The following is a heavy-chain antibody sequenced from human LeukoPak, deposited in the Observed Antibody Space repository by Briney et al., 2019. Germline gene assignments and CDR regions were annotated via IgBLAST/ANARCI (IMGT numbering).Heavy chain of an antibody. V-gene: IGHV3-23*01. CDR1: GFTFSSYA. CDR2: ISGSGGST. J-gene: IGHJ4*02. Sequence: GGSLRLSCAASGFTFSSYAMSWVRQAPGKGLEWVSAISGSGGSTYYADSVKGRFTISRDNSKNTLYLQMNSLRAEDTAVYYCASYMITFGGVIVNPDDYWGQGTLVTVSS. D-gene: IGHD3-16*02. CDR3: ASYMITFGGVIVNPDDY.